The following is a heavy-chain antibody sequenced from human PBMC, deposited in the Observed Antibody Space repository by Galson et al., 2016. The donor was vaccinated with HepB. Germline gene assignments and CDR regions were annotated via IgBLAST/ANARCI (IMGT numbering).Heavy chain of an antibody. Sequence: SLRLSCAASGFTFSSYSMNWVRQAPGKGLEWVSSISSSSSYIYYADSVKGRFTISRDNAKSSLYLQMNSLRAEDTAVYHCARDWIPYYYYGMDVWGQGTTVTVSS. V-gene: IGHV3-21*01. CDR3: ARDWIPYYYYGMDV. J-gene: IGHJ6*02. D-gene: IGHD5-18*01. CDR1: GFTFSSYS. CDR2: ISSSSSYI.